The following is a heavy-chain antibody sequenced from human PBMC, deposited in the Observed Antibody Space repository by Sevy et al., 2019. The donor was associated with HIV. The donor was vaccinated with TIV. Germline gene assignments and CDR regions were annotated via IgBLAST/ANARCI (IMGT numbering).Heavy chain of an antibody. CDR2: IYYSGST. V-gene: IGHV4-30-4*01. CDR3: ARAEWIQLWLEGGNWFDP. Sequence: SETLSLTCTVSGGSISSGDYYWSWIRQPPGKGLEWIGYIYYSGSTYYNPSPKSRVTISVDTSKNQFSLKLSSVTAADTAVYYCARAEWIQLWLEGGNWFDPWGQGTLVTVSS. J-gene: IGHJ5*02. CDR1: GGSISSGDYY. D-gene: IGHD5-18*01.